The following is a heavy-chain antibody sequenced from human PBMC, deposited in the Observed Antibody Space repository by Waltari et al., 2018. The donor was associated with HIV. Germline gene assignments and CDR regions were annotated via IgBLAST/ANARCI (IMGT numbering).Heavy chain of an antibody. CDR3: AKTKYYESDAFDI. J-gene: IGHJ3*02. V-gene: IGHV3-23*04. Sequence: DVQLVESGGGLVQPGGYLRLACAASGITFSTYAMSWVRQAPGKGLEWVSAISGGGGSTNYADSVKGRFTISRDNSKNTLYLQMNSLRADDTAVYYCAKTKYYESDAFDIWGQGTMVTVSS. D-gene: IGHD3-22*01. CDR1: GITFSTYA. CDR2: ISGGGGST.